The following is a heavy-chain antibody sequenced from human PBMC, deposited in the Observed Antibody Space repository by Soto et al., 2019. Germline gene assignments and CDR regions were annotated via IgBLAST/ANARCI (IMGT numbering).Heavy chain of an antibody. CDR2: IGTAGDP. CDR3: ARSLGRDFGEYYFDY. D-gene: IGHD3-10*01. CDR1: GFTFSSYD. J-gene: IGHJ4*02. Sequence: VXRSGVASGFTFSSYDMHWVCQATGKGLEWVSAIGTAGDPYYPGSVKGRFTISRENAKNSLYLQMNSLRAGDTAVYYCARSLGRDFGEYYFDYWGQGTLVTVSS. V-gene: IGHV3-13*05.